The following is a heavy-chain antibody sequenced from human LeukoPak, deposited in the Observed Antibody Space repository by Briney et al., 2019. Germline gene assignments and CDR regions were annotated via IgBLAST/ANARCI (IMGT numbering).Heavy chain of an antibody. CDR1: GFTFSSYG. CDR3: AKGPYYNILTGYPKRGAFDV. J-gene: IGHJ3*01. D-gene: IGHD3-9*01. V-gene: IGHV3-30*02. CDR2: IRYDGSNK. Sequence: GGSLRLSCAASGFTFSSYGMHWVRQAPGKGLEWVTFIRYDGSNKYYADSVKGRFTISRDSSKNTLYLQMNSLRAEDTAVYYCAKGPYYNILTGYPKRGAFDVWGRGTMVTVSS.